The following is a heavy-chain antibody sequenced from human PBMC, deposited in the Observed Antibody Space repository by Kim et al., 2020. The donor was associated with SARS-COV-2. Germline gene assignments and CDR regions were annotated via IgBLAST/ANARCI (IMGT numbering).Heavy chain of an antibody. D-gene: IGHD6-13*01. CDR1: GFAFSNSD. CDR3: AAALGVIGTY. J-gene: IGHJ4*02. Sequence: GGSLRLSCAASGFAFSNSDMHWVRQAPGKGLEWVAAITNDGISTFYADSMRGRFTISSDNSKNTLSLQVDSVRTEDTAVYYGAAALGVIGTYWCQGIVVT. V-gene: IGHV3-30*03. CDR2: ITNDGIST.